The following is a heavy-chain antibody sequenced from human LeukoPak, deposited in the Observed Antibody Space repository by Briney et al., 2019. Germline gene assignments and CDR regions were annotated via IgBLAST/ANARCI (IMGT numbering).Heavy chain of an antibody. Sequence: GGSLRLSCAASGFTFSSYAMSWVRQAPGKGLEGVSLIRGSGDVTYYADSVKGRFTISRDNSKNTLYLQMNSLRAEDTAVYYCARDDAMVRGDSLDYWGQGTLVTVSS. CDR2: IRGSGDVT. J-gene: IGHJ4*02. V-gene: IGHV3-23*01. D-gene: IGHD3-10*01. CDR3: ARDDAMVRGDSLDY. CDR1: GFTFSSYA.